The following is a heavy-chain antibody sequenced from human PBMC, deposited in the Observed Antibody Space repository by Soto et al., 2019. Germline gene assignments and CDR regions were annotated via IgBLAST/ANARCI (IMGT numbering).Heavy chain of an antibody. V-gene: IGHV4-39*07. J-gene: IGHJ6*02. CDR2: IYYSGST. D-gene: IGHD3-22*01. Sequence: SETLSLTCTVSGGSISSSSYYWGWIRQPPGKGLEWIGSIYYSGSTYYNPSLKSRVTISVDTSKNQFSLKMNSVTAADTAVYYCARRLYYDSSGFEGGGMDVWGQGTTVTVSS. CDR3: ARRLYYDSSGFEGGGMDV. CDR1: GGSISSSSYY.